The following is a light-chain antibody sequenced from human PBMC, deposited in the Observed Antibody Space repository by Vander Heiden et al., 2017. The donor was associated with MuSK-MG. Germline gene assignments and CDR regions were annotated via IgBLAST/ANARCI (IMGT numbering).Light chain of an antibody. Sequence: DTQMTQSPSSVSASVGDRVTITCRASQNIGTWLAWYQQKPGKVPKHLIYAASTLQGGVPSRFSGSGSGTDFTLTITNLQAEDFATYFCQQAYSFPRTFGQGTKVEV. CDR2: AAS. CDR1: QNIGTW. J-gene: IGKJ1*01. CDR3: QQAYSFPRT. V-gene: IGKV1-12*01.